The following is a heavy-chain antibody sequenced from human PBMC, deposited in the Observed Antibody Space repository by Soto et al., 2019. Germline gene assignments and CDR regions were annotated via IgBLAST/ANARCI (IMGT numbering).Heavy chain of an antibody. V-gene: IGHV1-8*01. CDR3: ARTVLRGGWFDP. CDR2: MNPNSGNT. D-gene: IGHD3-16*01. CDR1: GYTFTSYD. J-gene: IGHJ5*02. Sequence: GASVEVSCKASGYTFTSYDINWVRQATGQGLEWMGWMNPNSGNTGYAQKFQGRVTMTRNTSISTAYMELSSLRSEDTAVYYCARTVLRGGWFDPWGQGTLVTVSS.